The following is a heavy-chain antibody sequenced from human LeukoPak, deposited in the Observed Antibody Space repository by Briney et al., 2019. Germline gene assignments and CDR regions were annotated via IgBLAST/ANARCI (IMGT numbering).Heavy chain of an antibody. D-gene: IGHD5-12*01. CDR2: ISGSGGST. J-gene: IGHJ4*02. CDR1: GFTFSSYA. CDR3: AKPPPGQWLRLDYFDY. Sequence: PGGSLRLSCAASGFTFSSYAMSWVRQAPGKGLEWVSAISGSGGSTYYADSVKGRFTISRDNSKNTLYLQMNSLRAEDTAVYYCAKPPPGQWLRLDYFDYWGQGTLVTVSS. V-gene: IGHV3-23*01.